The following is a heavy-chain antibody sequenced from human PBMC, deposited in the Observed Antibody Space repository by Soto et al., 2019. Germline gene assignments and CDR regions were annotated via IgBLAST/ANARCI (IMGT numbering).Heavy chain of an antibody. D-gene: IGHD1-1*01. CDR3: ARDQHGTEDY. V-gene: IGHV3-30-3*01. CDR1: GFTFSSYA. Sequence: QVQLVESGGGVVQPGRSLRLSCAASGFTFSSYAMHWVRQAPGKGLEWVAVISYDGSNKYYADSVKGRFTISRDNSKNTLYLQMNSRRAEDTAVSYCARDQHGTEDYWGQGTLVTVSS. J-gene: IGHJ4*02. CDR2: ISYDGSNK.